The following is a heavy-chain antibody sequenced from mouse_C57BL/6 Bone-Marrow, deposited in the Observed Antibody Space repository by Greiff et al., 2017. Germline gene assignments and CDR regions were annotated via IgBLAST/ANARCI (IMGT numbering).Heavy chain of an antibody. CDR1: GFTFSDYY. CDR3: ARGEIYYSNYDYAMDY. D-gene: IGHD2-5*01. J-gene: IGHJ4*01. V-gene: IGHV5-16*01. CDR2: INYDGSST. Sequence: EVKLVESEGGLVQPGSSMKLSCTASGFTFSDYYMAWVRQVPEKGLEWVANINYDGSSTYYLDSLKSRFIISRDNAKNLLYLQMSSLKSEDTATYYCARGEIYYSNYDYAMDYWGQGASVTVSS.